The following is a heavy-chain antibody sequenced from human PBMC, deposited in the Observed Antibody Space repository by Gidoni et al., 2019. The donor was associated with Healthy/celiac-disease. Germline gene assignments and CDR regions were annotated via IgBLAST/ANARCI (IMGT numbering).Heavy chain of an antibody. CDR1: GFTFSSYG. D-gene: IGHD1-26*01. CDR2: RWYDGSNK. V-gene: IGHV3-33*01. CDR3: ARDPSWELHGTFDY. Sequence: QVQLVESGGGVVQPGRSLRLSCAASGFTFSSYGMHWVRQAPGKGLEWVAVRWYDGSNKYYADSVKGRFTISRDKSKNTLYLQMNSLRAEDTAVYYCARDPSWELHGTFDYWGQGTLVTVSS. J-gene: IGHJ4*02.